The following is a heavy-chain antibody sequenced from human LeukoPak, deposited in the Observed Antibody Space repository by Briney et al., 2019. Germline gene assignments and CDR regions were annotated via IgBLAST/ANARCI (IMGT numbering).Heavy chain of an antibody. CDR1: GFTFSIYG. V-gene: IGHV3-30*02. CDR3: VKDDGTYYFDS. D-gene: IGHD2-21*01. Sequence: GGSLRLSCKASGFTFSIYGMHWVRQAPGKGLQWVAFTRYDGSNKDYADFVNGRFTISRDNSEDMLYLEMNSLSPEDTAVYYCVKDDGTYYFDSWGRGTLVTVST. CDR2: TRYDGSNK. J-gene: IGHJ4*02.